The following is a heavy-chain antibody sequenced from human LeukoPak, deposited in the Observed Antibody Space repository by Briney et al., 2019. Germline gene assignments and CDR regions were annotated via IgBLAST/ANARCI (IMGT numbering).Heavy chain of an antibody. CDR2: IDYSGST. CDR3: ARYRIGTRHFDY. D-gene: IGHD1-7*01. V-gene: IGHV4-59*01. CDR1: GGSISSYY. Sequence: SETLSLTCTVSGGSISSYYWSWIRQPPGKGLEWIGYIDYSGSTNYNPSLRSRFTISVDTSKIQFSLKLTSVTAADTAVYFCARYRIGTRHFDYWGRGTLVTVSS. J-gene: IGHJ4*02.